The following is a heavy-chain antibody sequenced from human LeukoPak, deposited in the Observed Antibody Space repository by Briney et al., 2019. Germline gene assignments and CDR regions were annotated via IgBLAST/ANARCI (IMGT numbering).Heavy chain of an antibody. CDR3: AKSYRSYCSSTSCYSAFDY. J-gene: IGHJ4*02. D-gene: IGHD2-2*02. Sequence: GGSLRLSCAASGFTFSSYAMSWVRQAPGKGQEWVSAISGSGGSTYYADSVKGRFTISRDNSKNTLYLQMNSLRAEDTAVYYCAKSYRSYCSSTSCYSAFDYWGQGTLVTVSS. V-gene: IGHV3-23*01. CDR1: GFTFSSYA. CDR2: ISGSGGST.